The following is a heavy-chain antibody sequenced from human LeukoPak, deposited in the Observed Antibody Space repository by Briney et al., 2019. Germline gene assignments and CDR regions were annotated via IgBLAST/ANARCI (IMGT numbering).Heavy chain of an antibody. D-gene: IGHD3-22*01. V-gene: IGHV3-53*01. CDR3: ARGDYYDSSGYPVG. Sequence: PGGSLILSCAASGFTVSSKYMSWVRQAPGKGLEWVSVIYNGDRTYYADSVKGRFTISRDKSKSMFYLQMNSLRAEDTAVYYCARGDYYDSSGYPVGWGQGTLVTVSS. CDR2: IYNGDRT. CDR1: GFTVSSKY. J-gene: IGHJ4*02.